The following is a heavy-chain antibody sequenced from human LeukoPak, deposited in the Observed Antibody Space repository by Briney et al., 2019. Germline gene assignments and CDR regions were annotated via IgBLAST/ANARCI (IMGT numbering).Heavy chain of an antibody. CDR3: ARGLSVVGPDAKNPIRSLGY. J-gene: IGHJ4*02. CDR2: IYTSGST. CDR1: GASISIYY. V-gene: IGHV4-4*07. D-gene: IGHD2-21*01. Sequence: SETLSLTCIVSGASISIYYWSWTRQPAGKGLEWIGRIYTSGSTSSNPSLKSRVTMSVDTSKNQSSLKLRSVTAADTAVYYCARGLSVVGPDAKNPIRSLGYWGQGTLVTVSS.